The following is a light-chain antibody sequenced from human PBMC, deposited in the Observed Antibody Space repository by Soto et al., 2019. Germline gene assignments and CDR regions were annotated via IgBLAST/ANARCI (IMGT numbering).Light chain of an antibody. CDR3: GTWDSSLSAGQGV. V-gene: IGLV1-51*01. Sequence: QSVLTQPPSVSAAPGQTVTISCSGSSSNIGNNYVSWYQQLPGTAHKLLIYDNNKRPSGIPDRFSGSKSGTSATLGITGLQTGDEADYYCGTWDSSLSAGQGVFGGGTKLTVL. J-gene: IGLJ2*01. CDR2: DNN. CDR1: SSNIGNNY.